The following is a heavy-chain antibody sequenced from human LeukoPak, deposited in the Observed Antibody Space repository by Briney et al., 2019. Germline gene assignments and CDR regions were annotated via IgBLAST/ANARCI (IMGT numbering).Heavy chain of an antibody. V-gene: IGHV4-59*01. CDR3: ARDEGRGAFDF. J-gene: IGHJ3*01. CDR1: GGSISSYY. CDR2: IYYSGST. Sequence: PSETLSLTCTVSGGSISSYYWSWIRQPPGKGLEWIGYIYYSGSTNYNPSLKSRVTISVDTSKNQFSLKLNSVTAADTAVYYCARDEGRGAFDFWGQGTMVTVS. D-gene: IGHD1-26*01.